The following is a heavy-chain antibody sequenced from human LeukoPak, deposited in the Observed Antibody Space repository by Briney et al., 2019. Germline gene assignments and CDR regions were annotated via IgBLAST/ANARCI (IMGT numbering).Heavy chain of an antibody. CDR1: GGSFSGYY. V-gene: IGHV4-34*01. CDR3: ARVLGIRNY. D-gene: IGHD7-27*01. J-gene: IGHJ4*02. Sequence: SETLSLTCAVYGGSFSGYYWSWIRQPPGKGLEWIGEINHSGSTYYNPSLKSRVTISVDTSKNQFSLKLSSVSAADTAVYYCARVLGIRNYWGQGTLVTVSS. CDR2: INHSGST.